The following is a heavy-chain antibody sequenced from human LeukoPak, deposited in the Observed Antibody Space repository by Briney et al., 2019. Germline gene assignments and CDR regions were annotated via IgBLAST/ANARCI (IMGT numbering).Heavy chain of an antibody. D-gene: IGHD3-16*01. CDR1: GLSFSSFA. J-gene: IGHJ4*02. Sequence: GGSLRLSCAASGLSFSSFAMSWVRQGPARGLEWVSSVRGNGETFNADSVKGRFTLSSDSSRNTVYFQLNNLRVEDTAIYYCARASWVSSTDAVRWGQGTLVTVSS. CDR2: VRGNGET. V-gene: IGHV3-23*01. CDR3: ARASWVSSTDAVR.